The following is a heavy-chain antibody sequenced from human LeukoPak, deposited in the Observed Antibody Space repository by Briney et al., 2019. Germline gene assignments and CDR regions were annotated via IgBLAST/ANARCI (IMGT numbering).Heavy chain of an antibody. J-gene: IGHJ4*02. Sequence: SETLSLTCTVSGGSINSYYWSWIRQPPGKGLECIGYIHYTGSTNYNPSLKSRVTISVDTSKNQFSLKLSSVTAADTAVYYCASNSFDYYGSGSYSVDYWGQGTLVTVSS. V-gene: IGHV4-59*12. D-gene: IGHD3-10*01. CDR3: ASNSFDYYGSGSYSVDY. CDR2: IHYTGST. CDR1: GGSINSYY.